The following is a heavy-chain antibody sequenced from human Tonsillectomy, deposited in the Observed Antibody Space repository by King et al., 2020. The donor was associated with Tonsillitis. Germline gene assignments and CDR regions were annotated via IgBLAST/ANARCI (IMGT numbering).Heavy chain of an antibody. J-gene: IGHJ4*02. CDR2: IKQDGSEK. CDR3: AGDNIVVVTATSTFDY. D-gene: IGHD2-21*02. Sequence: DVQLVESGGGLVQPGGSLRLSCAASGFTFSRYWMSWVRQAPGKGLEWVANIKQDGSEKYYVDSVKGRFTISRDNAKNSLYLQMNSLRAEDTAVYYCAGDNIVVVTATSTFDYWGQGTLVTVSS. CDR1: GFTFSRYW. V-gene: IGHV3-7*01.